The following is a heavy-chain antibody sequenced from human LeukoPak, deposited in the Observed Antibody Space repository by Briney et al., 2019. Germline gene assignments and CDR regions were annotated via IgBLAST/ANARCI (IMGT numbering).Heavy chain of an antibody. CDR3: AREMGYYDSSGYFKNYYYYMDV. J-gene: IGHJ6*03. CDR1: GFTFSSYS. CDR2: ISSSSSYI. Sequence: GGSLRLSCAASGFTFSSYSMNWVRQAPGKGLEWVSSISSSSSYIYYADSVKGRFTISRDNAKNSLYLQMNSLRAEDTAVYYCAREMGYYDSSGYFKNYYYYMDVWGKGTTVTVSS. V-gene: IGHV3-21*01. D-gene: IGHD3-22*01.